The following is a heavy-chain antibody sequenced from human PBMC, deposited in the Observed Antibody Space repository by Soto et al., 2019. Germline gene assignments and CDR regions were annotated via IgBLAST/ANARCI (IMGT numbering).Heavy chain of an antibody. Sequence: QVQLQESGPGLVKPSQTLSLTCTVTGGSMTSGDQYWSWIRHRPGEGLEWFGYINHRGSLYYNPSLKSRVSMSVDTSKVQFSLNLTSVPAAETAVYYCARELPQRQGRNMDVWGQGTTVTVSS. CDR2: INHRGSL. D-gene: IGHD1-1*01. CDR3: ARELPQRQGRNMDV. CDR1: GGSMTSGDQY. V-gene: IGHV4-31*03. J-gene: IGHJ6*02.